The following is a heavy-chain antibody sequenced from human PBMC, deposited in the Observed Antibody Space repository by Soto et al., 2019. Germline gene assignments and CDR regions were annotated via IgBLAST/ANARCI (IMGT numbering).Heavy chain of an antibody. CDR1: GFTFSSYS. J-gene: IGHJ5*02. CDR3: ARASVTGVVHNWFDP. Sequence: HPGGSLRLSCAASGFTFSSYSMNWVRQAPGKGLEWVSYISSSSSTIYYADSVKGRFTISRDNAKSSLYLQMNSLRDEDTAVYYCARASVTGVVHNWFDPWGQGALVTVSS. V-gene: IGHV3-48*02. D-gene: IGHD3-3*01. CDR2: ISSSSSTI.